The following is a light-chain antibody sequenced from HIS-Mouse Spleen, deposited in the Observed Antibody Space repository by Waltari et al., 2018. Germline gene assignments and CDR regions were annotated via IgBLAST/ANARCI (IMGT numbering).Light chain of an antibody. Sequence: QSALTQPASVSGSPGQSITISCTGPSSDVGGYTYGPWYQQPPGKAPKLMIYEVSNRPSGVSNRFSGSKSGNTASLTISGLQAEDEADYYCSSYTSSSTVVFGGGTKLTVL. CDR3: SSYTSSSTVV. V-gene: IGLV2-14*01. CDR1: SSDVGGYTY. J-gene: IGLJ2*01. CDR2: EVS.